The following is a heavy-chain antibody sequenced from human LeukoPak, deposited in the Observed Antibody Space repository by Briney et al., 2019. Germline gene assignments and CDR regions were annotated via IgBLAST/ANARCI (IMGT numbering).Heavy chain of an antibody. D-gene: IGHD1-26*01. V-gene: IGHV4-34*01. J-gene: IGHJ4*02. CDR3: ARGRGSYSG. CDR1: GGSFSGYY. CDR2: INHSGST. Sequence: PSETLSLTCAVYGGSFSGYYWSWIRQPPGKGLEWIGEINHSGSTNYNPSLKSRVTISVDTSKNQFSLKLGSVTAADTAVYYCARGRGSYSGWGQGTLVTVSS.